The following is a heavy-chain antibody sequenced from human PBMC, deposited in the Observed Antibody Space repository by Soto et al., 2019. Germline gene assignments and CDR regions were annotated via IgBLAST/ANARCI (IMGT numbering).Heavy chain of an antibody. Sequence: LSGTLSLTCAVSGGSISGGGFSWSWIRQPPGKGLEWIGYILHTGGTQYNPSLKSRVSMSVDKSKNQFSLHLTSVTAADTAVYYCSRLQFGDGFDYRAQRALVPVSA. D-gene: IGHD1-1*01. CDR3: SRLQFGDGFDY. J-gene: IGHJ4*01. CDR2: ILHTGGT. V-gene: IGHV4-30-2*01. CDR1: GGSISGGGFS.